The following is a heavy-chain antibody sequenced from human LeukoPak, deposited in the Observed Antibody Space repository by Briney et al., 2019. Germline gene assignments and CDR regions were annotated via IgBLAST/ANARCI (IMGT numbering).Heavy chain of an antibody. V-gene: IGHV4-61*08. CDR3: AREGNQISTGYPRNFDH. D-gene: IGHD3-9*01. J-gene: IGHJ4*02. CDR1: GASITDDDFY. CDR2: ISDTEYT. Sequence: PETLSLTCSISGASITDDDFYWSWIRQSPGKGLEWIGYISDTEYTFYNPSVRSRVTISLDTSKNQFSLELTSVTPADTALYYCAREGNQISTGYPRNFDHWGQGILVTVSS.